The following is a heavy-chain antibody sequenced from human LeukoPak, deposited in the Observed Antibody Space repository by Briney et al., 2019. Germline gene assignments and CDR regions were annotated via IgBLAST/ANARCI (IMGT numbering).Heavy chain of an antibody. CDR2: IKSETYGGTT. CDR3: SSSHYGGNPFDF. D-gene: IGHD4-23*01. J-gene: IGHJ4*02. V-gene: IGHV3-49*03. Sequence: GGSLRLSCTASGFTFGNYAMSWFRQAPGKGLEWVSVIKSETYGGTTEYAASVEGRFAISRDDSKSMAYLQMNSLKSEDTAVYYCSSSHYGGNPFDFWGQGTLVTVSS. CDR1: GFTFGNYA.